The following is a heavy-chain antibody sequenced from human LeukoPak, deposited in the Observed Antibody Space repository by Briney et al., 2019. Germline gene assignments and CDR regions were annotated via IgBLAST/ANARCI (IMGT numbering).Heavy chain of an antibody. Sequence: GASVKVSCKASGYTFTGYYMHWVRQAPGQGLEWMGWINPNSGGTNYAQKFQGRVTMTRDTSISTAYMELSRLRSDDTAVYYCARDDYGDYSHYYGMDVWGQGTTVTVSS. CDR2: INPNSGGT. D-gene: IGHD4-17*01. CDR1: GYTFTGYY. J-gene: IGHJ6*02. V-gene: IGHV1-2*02. CDR3: ARDDYGDYSHYYGMDV.